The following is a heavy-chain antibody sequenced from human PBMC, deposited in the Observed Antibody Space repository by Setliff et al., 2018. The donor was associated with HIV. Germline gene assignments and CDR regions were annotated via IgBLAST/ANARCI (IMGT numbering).Heavy chain of an antibody. Sequence: SETLSLTCTVYGGSFSGYYWSWIRQPPGKGLEWIGYIYYSGSTYYNPSLKSRVTISVDTSKNQFSLKLSSVTAADTAVYYCASPPQNYYDSSGYLYWGQGTLVTVSS. J-gene: IGHJ4*02. CDR2: IYYSGST. CDR3: ASPPQNYYDSSGYLY. D-gene: IGHD3-22*01. CDR1: GGSFSGYY. V-gene: IGHV4-59*12.